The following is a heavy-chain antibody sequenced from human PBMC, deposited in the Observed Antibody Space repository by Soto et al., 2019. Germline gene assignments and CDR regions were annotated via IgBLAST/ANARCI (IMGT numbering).Heavy chain of an antibody. D-gene: IGHD6-13*01. CDR2: ISSSSSYI. V-gene: IGHV3-21*01. CDR3: ANTPSSRTRDYYYGMDV. CDR1: GFTFSSYS. Sequence: PGGSLRLSCAASGFTFSSYSMNWVRQAPGKGLEWVSSISSSSSYIYYADSVKGRFTISRDNAKNSLYLQMNSLRAEDTAVYYCANTPSSRTRDYYYGMDVWGQGTMVTVSS. J-gene: IGHJ6*02.